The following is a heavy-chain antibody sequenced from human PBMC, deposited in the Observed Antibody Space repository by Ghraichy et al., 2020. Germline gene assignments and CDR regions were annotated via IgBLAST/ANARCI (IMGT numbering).Heavy chain of an antibody. J-gene: IGHJ6*02. CDR2: IHYSGIT. Sequence: SETLSLTCAVSGGSLSGYYWSWIRQPPGKGLEWIGYIHYSGITKYNPSLESRVTLSVDMSKNQFSLGLSSVTAADTARYYCARLRAMTPTHNFYHSLDVWGLGTTGTVSS. CDR3: ARLRAMTPTHNFYHSLDV. CDR1: GGSLSGYY. V-gene: IGHV4-59*01.